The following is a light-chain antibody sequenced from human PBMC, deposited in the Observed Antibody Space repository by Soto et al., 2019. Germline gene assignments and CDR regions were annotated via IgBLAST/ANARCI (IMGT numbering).Light chain of an antibody. Sequence: QAVVTQPPSVSGAPGQRVTISCTGSSSNIGTGLDVHWYQQLPGTAPKLLIYGNSNRPSGVPDRFSGSKSGTSASLAITGLQAEDEADYYCQSYDSSLSAVVFGGGTKVTVL. CDR3: QSYDSSLSAVV. V-gene: IGLV1-40*01. CDR2: GNS. J-gene: IGLJ2*01. CDR1: SSNIGTGLD.